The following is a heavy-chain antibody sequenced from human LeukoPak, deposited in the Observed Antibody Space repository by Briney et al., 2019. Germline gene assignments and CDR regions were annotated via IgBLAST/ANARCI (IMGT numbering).Heavy chain of an antibody. CDR1: GFTFSIYA. V-gene: IGHV3-23*01. CDR3: ARLAVRGAYGGYDY. D-gene: IGHD3-10*01. CDR2: LNEDGGYT. Sequence: GGSLRLSCAASGFTFSIYAMSWVRQAPGKGLAWVSGLNEDGGYTYYADSVKGRYTISRDNSKNTLYLQMNSLRAEDTAVYYCARLAVRGAYGGYDYWGQGTLVTVSS. J-gene: IGHJ4*02.